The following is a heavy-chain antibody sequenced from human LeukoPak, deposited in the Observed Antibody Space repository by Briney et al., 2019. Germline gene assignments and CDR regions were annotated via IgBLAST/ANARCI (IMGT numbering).Heavy chain of an antibody. CDR2: ISSSSSYI. V-gene: IGHV3-21*01. Sequence: KTGGSLRLSCAASGFTFSSYSMNWVRQAPGKGLEWVSSISSSSSYIYYADSVKGRFTISRDNAKNSLYLQMNSLRAEDTAVYYCARDRHDSSGYRLYYYCMDVWGKGTTVTVSS. J-gene: IGHJ6*03. CDR3: ARDRHDSSGYRLYYYCMDV. D-gene: IGHD3-22*01. CDR1: GFTFSSYS.